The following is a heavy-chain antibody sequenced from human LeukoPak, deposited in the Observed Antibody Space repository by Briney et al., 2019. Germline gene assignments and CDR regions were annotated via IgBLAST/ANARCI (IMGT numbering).Heavy chain of an antibody. V-gene: IGHV4-34*01. D-gene: IGHD3-9*01. Sequence: PSETLSLTCAVYGGSFSGYYWSWIRQPPGKGLEWIGEINHSGSTNYNPSLKSRVTISVDTSKSQFSLKLSSVTAADTAVYYCARSVDYDILTGFTAEYFQHWGQGTLVTVSS. CDR1: GGSFSGYY. CDR2: INHSGST. J-gene: IGHJ1*01. CDR3: ARSVDYDILTGFTAEYFQH.